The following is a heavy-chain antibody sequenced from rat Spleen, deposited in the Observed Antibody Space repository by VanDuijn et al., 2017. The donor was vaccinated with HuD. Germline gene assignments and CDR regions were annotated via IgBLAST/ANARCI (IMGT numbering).Heavy chain of an antibody. Sequence: EVQLVESGGGLVQPGRSLKLSCAASGFSFSDYHMAWVRQAAKKGLEWVASISYEGSTIYYGDSVKGRFTISRDNAKSTPYLQMDSLRPEDTATYYCARHAVGAGFAYWGQGTLVTVSS. D-gene: IGHD5-1*01. CDR1: GFSFSDYH. J-gene: IGHJ3*01. CDR2: ISYEGSTI. CDR3: ARHAVGAGFAY. V-gene: IGHV5-22*01.